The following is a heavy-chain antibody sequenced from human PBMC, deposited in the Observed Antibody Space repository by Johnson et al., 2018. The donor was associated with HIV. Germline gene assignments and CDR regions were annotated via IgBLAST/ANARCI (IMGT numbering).Heavy chain of an antibody. CDR3: AKNKYSSGWYDAFDI. Sequence: VQLVESGGGVVQPGGPLRLSCAASGFTFRTNGMHWVRQAPGKGLEWVSFIQYDGSDKSYADSVEGRFTISRDNSKNTLYLQMNSLRAEDTAVYYCAKNKYSSGWYDAFDIWGQGTVVTVSS. CDR1: GFTFRTNG. V-gene: IGHV3-30*02. CDR2: IQYDGSDK. J-gene: IGHJ3*02. D-gene: IGHD6-19*01.